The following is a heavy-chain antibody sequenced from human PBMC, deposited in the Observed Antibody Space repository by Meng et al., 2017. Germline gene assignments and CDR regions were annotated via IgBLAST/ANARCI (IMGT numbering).Heavy chain of an antibody. CDR1: GGSISSRNW. V-gene: IGHV4-4*02. CDR2: IYHSGST. CDR3: ARDRGAVAGTNFDY. D-gene: IGHD6-19*01. J-gene: IGHJ4*02. Sequence: QVTLERSGPGMVKLAGTLFPTLVVFGGSISSRNWWDWGRQAPGKGLEWIGEIYHSGSTNYNPSLKSRVTISVDKSKKQFSLKLSSVTAGDTAVYYCARDRGAVAGTNFDYWGQGTLVTVSS.